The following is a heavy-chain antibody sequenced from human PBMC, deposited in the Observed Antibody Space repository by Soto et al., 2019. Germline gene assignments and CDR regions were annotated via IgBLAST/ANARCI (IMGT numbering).Heavy chain of an antibody. D-gene: IGHD3-3*01. CDR3: AACIWTSYYYYNMDV. CDR1: GDTFSSYA. Sequence: SVKVSCKASGDTFSSYAISWVRQAPGQGLQWMGGIIPLFGTTNYAQRFQGRVTITADRSTSTAHMELSSLGSDDTAVYYCAACIWTSYYYYNMDVWGQGTTVTVS. V-gene: IGHV1-69*06. J-gene: IGHJ6*02. CDR2: IIPLFGTT.